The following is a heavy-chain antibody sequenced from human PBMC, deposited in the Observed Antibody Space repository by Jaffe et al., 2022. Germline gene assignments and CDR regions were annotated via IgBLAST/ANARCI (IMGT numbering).Heavy chain of an antibody. CDR2: IIPIFGTA. CDR1: GGTFSSYA. V-gene: IGHV1-69*05. Sequence: QVQLVQSGAEVKKPGSSVKVSCKASGGTFSSYAISWVRQAPGQGLEWMGGIIPIFGTANYAQKFQGRVTITTDESTSTAYMELSSLRSEDTAVYYCARNVWFGEFSDYYYMDVWGKGTTVTVSS. CDR3: ARNVWFGEFSDYYYMDV. D-gene: IGHD3-10*01. J-gene: IGHJ6*03.